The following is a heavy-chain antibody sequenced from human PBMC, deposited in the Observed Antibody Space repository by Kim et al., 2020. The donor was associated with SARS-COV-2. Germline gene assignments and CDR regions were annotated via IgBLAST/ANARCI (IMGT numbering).Heavy chain of an antibody. Sequence: SETLSLTCAVYGGSFSGYYWSWIRQPPGKGLEWIGEINHSGSTNYNPSLKSRVTISVDTSKNQFSLKLSSVTAADTAVYYCARGRRVLRYFDWLLHFDYWGQGTLVTVSS. V-gene: IGHV4-34*01. CDR3: ARGRRVLRYFDWLLHFDY. D-gene: IGHD3-9*01. CDR1: GGSFSGYY. CDR2: INHSGST. J-gene: IGHJ4*02.